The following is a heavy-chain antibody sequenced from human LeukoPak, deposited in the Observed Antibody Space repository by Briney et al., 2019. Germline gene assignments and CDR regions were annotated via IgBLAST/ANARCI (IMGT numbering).Heavy chain of an antibody. Sequence: SQTLSLTFAISGDSVSSNSAAWNWIRQSPSRGLEWLGRTYYRSKWYNDYAVSVKSRITINPDTSKNQFSLQLNSVTPEDTAVYYCARTISSNPTADDAFDIWGQGTMVTVSS. CDR1: GDSVSSNSAA. CDR3: ARTISSNPTADDAFDI. D-gene: IGHD4-11*01. CDR2: TYYRSKWYN. J-gene: IGHJ3*02. V-gene: IGHV6-1*01.